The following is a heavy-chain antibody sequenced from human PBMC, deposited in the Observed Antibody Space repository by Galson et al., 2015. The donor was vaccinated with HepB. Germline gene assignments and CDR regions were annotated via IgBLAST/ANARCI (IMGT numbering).Heavy chain of an antibody. CDR3: ARDSRPLYGSGNSYAFDI. Sequence: SLRLSCAASGFTFSSYGMHWVRQAPGKGLEWVAVIWYDGSNEYYEDSVKGRFTISRDYSKNTLNLQMNSLRAEDKDVYYCARDSRPLYGSGNSYAFDIWGQGTMVTVSS. V-gene: IGHV3-33*01. J-gene: IGHJ3*02. CDR1: GFTFSSYG. CDR2: IWYDGSNE. D-gene: IGHD3-10*01.